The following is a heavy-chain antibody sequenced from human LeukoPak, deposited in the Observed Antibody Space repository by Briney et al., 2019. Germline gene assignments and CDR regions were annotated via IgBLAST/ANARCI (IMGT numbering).Heavy chain of an antibody. J-gene: IGHJ4*02. D-gene: IGHD2-8*01. V-gene: IGHV1-46*01. CDR3: IREYEGGYFDY. CDR1: GYTFTDYY. CDR2: IYPSVDTT. Sequence: ASVKVSCKTSGYTFTDYYIHWVRQAPGQGLEWIGIIYPSVDTTDSSQKFKGRVTVTRDTSTSTVYMELRTLRSEDTGIYYCIREYEGGYFDYWGQGTLVTVSS.